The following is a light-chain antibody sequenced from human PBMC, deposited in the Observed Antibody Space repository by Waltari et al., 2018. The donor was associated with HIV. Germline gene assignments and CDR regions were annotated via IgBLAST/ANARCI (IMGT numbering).Light chain of an antibody. V-gene: IGKV1-9*01. J-gene: IGKJ1*01. CDR2: SAS. CDR3: QQLTSYPRT. CDR1: QDINLY. Sequence: DIQLTQSPSFLSASVGDRVTITCRASQDINLYLVCYQQKPGKAPKLLIYSASTLQSGVPSRFSGSGSGTQYTLTLSSMQPEDFATYYCQQLTSYPRTFSRGTKVEIK.